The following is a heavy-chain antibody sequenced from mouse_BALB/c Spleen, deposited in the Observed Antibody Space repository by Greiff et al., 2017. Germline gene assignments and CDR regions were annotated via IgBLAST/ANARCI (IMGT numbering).Heavy chain of an antibody. Sequence: QVQLQQPGAELVKPGTSVKLSCKASGYNFTSYWINWVKLRPGQGLEWIGDIYPGSGSTNYNEKFKSKATLTVDTSSSTAYMQLSSLASEDSALYYCAREGALYEGFAYWGQGTLVTVSA. CDR3: AREGALYEGFAY. J-gene: IGHJ3*01. D-gene: IGHD1-1*01. CDR1: GYNFTSYW. CDR2: IYPGSGST. V-gene: IGHV1-55*01.